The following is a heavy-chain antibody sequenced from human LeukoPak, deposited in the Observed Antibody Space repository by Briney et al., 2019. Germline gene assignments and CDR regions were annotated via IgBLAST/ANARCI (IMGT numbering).Heavy chain of an antibody. D-gene: IGHD5-12*01. CDR2: ISTTSDYI. Sequence: GGSLRLSCAASGFTFSSYNMNWVRQAPGKGLEWVSSISTTSDYIYYADSLKGRFTISRDNAKNSLYLQMNSLRAEDTAVYYCARGYSGYDEEDYWGQGTLVTVSS. V-gene: IGHV3-21*01. J-gene: IGHJ4*02. CDR1: GFTFSSYN. CDR3: ARGYSGYDEEDY.